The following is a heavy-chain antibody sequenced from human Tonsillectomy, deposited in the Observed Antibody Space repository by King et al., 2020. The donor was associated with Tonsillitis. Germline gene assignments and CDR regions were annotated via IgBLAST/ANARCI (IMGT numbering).Heavy chain of an antibody. CDR3: AGHSNVILTGFYPAFDI. V-gene: IGHV4-39*01. CDR2: IYYGGST. D-gene: IGHD3-9*01. Sequence: QLQLQESGPGLVKPSETLSLTCTVSRGSISSNTYYWGWIRQPPGKGLGWIGNIYYGGSTYYNPSFKSRVTISVETPKDQFSLKLSSVTAADTAGYYCAGHSNVILTGFYPAFDIWGQGTMVTVSS. J-gene: IGHJ3*02. CDR1: RGSISSNTYY.